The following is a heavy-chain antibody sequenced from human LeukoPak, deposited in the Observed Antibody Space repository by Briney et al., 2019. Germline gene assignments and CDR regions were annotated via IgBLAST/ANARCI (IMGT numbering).Heavy chain of an antibody. CDR1: GFTFSSYG. J-gene: IGHJ4*02. Sequence: GGSLRLSCAASGFTFSSYGMHWVRQAPGEGLEWVAVIWYDGSNKYYADSVKGRFTISRDNSKNTLYLQMNSLRAEDTAVYYCARPHYYDSSGYYEKSWYFDYWGQGTLVTVSS. V-gene: IGHV3-33*01. D-gene: IGHD3-22*01. CDR3: ARPHYYDSSGYYEKSWYFDY. CDR2: IWYDGSNK.